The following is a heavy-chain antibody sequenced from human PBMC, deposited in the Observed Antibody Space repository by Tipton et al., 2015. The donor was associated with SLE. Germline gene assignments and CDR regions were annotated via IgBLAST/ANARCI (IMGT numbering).Heavy chain of an antibody. CDR1: GFTFSSYW. J-gene: IGHJ3*01. V-gene: IGHV3-7*03. CDR3: ARARSDYWDAFDL. D-gene: IGHD3-3*01. CDR2: IKQDGGEK. Sequence: SLRLSCAASGFTFSSYWMSWVRQAPGKGLEWVANIKQDGGEKYYVDSVKGRFTISRDNAKNSLFLQMNSLRADDTAVYYCARARSDYWDAFDLWGQGAMVTVSS.